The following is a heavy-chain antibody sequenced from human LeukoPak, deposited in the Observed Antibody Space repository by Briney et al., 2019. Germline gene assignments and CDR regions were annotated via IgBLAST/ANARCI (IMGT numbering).Heavy chain of an antibody. V-gene: IGHV3-30*02. CDR3: AKDYSSGWSLYYYYYYMDV. CDR1: GFTFSSYG. D-gene: IGHD6-19*01. CDR2: IRYDGSNK. Sequence: GGSLRLSCAASGFTFSSYGMHWVRQAPGKGLEWVAFIRYDGSNKYYADSVKGRFTISRDNSKNTLYLQMNSLRAEDTAVYYCAKDYSSGWSLYYYYYYMDVWGKGTTVTISS. J-gene: IGHJ6*03.